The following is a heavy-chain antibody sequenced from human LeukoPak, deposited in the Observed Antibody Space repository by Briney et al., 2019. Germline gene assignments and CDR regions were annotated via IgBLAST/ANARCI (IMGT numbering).Heavy chain of an antibody. CDR3: ARDGNYYGSGSYYNWFDP. J-gene: IGHJ5*02. V-gene: IGHV1-46*01. D-gene: IGHD3-10*01. CDR1: GYTFTSYY. CDR2: INPSGGST. Sequence: ASVKVSCKASGYTFTSYYMHWVRQAPGQGLEWTGIINPSGGSTSYAQKFQDRVTMTRDTSTSTVYMELTSLRSEDTAVYYCARDGNYYGSGSYYNWFDPWGQGTLVTVSS.